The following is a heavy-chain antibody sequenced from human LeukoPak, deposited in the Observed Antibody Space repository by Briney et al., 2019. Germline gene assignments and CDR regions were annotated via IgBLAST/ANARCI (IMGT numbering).Heavy chain of an antibody. Sequence: PSETLSLTCTVSGGSISSSSYYWGWIRQPPGKGLEWDGSIHYNGNTYYNPSLKGRVTISVDMSKNQFSLKLSSVTAADTAVYYCARDQSSSWRFDYWGQGTLVTVSS. CDR3: ARDQSSSWRFDY. CDR2: IHYNGNT. D-gene: IGHD6-13*01. J-gene: IGHJ4*02. CDR1: GGSISSSSYY. V-gene: IGHV4-39*07.